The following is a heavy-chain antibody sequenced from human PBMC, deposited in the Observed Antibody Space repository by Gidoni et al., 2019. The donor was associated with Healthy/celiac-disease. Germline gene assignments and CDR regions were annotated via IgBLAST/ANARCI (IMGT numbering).Heavy chain of an antibody. V-gene: IGHV4-30-4*01. CDR2: IYYSGST. J-gene: IGHJ4*02. CDR1: GSSISSGDYY. Sequence: QVQLQEAGQGLVKPSQTLSLTCTVSGSSISSGDYYWSWIRQPPGKGLEWIGYIYYSGSTYYNPSLKSRVTISVDTSKIQFSLKLSSVTAADTAVYYCARVGLRLLRFDYWGQGTLVTVSS. CDR3: ARVGLRLLRFDY. D-gene: IGHD2-15*01.